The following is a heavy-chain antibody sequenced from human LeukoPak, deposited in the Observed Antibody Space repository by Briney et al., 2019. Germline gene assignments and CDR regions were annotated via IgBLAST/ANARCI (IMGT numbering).Heavy chain of an antibody. Sequence: GGSPRLSCAASGFTFSSYAMSWVRQAPGKGLEWVSAISGSGGSTYYAGSVKGRFTISRDNSKNTLYLQMNSLRAEDTAVYYCAKADYVEMATIDYWGQGTLVTVSS. J-gene: IGHJ4*02. V-gene: IGHV3-23*01. CDR3: AKADYVEMATIDY. CDR2: ISGSGGST. D-gene: IGHD5-24*01. CDR1: GFTFSSYA.